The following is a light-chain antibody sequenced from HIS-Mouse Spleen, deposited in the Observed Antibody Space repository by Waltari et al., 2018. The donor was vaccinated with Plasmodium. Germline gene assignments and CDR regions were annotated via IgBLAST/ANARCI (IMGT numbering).Light chain of an antibody. CDR1: ALPKKY. CDR3: YSTDSSGNHRV. Sequence: SSELTQPPSVSVSPGQTARITCSGDALPKKYAYWYQQKSGQAPVLVIYEDSKRPSGIPERFSGSSSGTMATLTISEAQVEDEADYYCYSTDSSGNHRVFGGGTKLTVL. CDR2: EDS. J-gene: IGLJ3*02. V-gene: IGLV3-10*01.